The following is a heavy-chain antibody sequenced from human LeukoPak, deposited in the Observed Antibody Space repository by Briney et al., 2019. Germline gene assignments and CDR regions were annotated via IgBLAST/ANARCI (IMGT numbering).Heavy chain of an antibody. D-gene: IGHD3-22*01. CDR1: GYTSTNYG. CDR2: ISINRGNT. V-gene: IGHV1-18*01. Sequence: ASVKVSCKASGYTSTNYGISWVRQAPGQGLEWMGWISINRGNTNYAQKFQGRVSMTTDTSTSTAYMELSSLRSEDTAVYYCARAGSDYDSSASLDYWGQGTLVTVSS. CDR3: ARAGSDYDSSASLDY. J-gene: IGHJ4*02.